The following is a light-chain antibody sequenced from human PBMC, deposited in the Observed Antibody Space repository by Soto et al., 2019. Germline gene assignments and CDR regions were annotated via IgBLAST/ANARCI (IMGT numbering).Light chain of an antibody. Sequence: DIQMTQSPSSLSASVGDRVTITCRASQSISSYLNWYQQKPGKAPKLLIYAASSLQSGVPSRFSGSGSGTDFTLTIRSMQTEDFANYFCQQSYSTPFTFGGGTKVDIK. J-gene: IGKJ4*01. CDR1: QSISSY. V-gene: IGKV1-39*01. CDR3: QQSYSTPFT. CDR2: AAS.